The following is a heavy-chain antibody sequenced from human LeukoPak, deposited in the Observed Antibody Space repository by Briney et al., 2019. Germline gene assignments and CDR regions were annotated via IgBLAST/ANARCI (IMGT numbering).Heavy chain of an antibody. CDR3: ARSTLVGWDVFEI. CDR2: TNPNSGGT. CDR1: GYTFTGYY. V-gene: IGHV1-2*02. Sequence: GASVKVSCKASGYTFTGYYMHWVRQAPGQGLEWMGWTNPNSGGTNYAQKFQGRVTMTRDTSISTAYMELSRLRSDDTAVYYCARSTLVGWDVFEIWGQGTMVTVSS. J-gene: IGHJ3*02. D-gene: IGHD1-26*01.